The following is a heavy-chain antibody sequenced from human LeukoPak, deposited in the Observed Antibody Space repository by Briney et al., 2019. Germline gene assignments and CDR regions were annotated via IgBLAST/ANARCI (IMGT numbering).Heavy chain of an antibody. J-gene: IGHJ4*02. V-gene: IGHV4-34*01. CDR2: INHSGST. Sequence: PSETLSLTCAVYGGSFSGYYWSWIRQPPGKGLEWIGEINHSGSTNYNPSLKSRVTISVDTSKNQFSLKLSSVTAADTAVYYCARRRLAAAFDYWGQGTLVTVSS. D-gene: IGHD6-13*01. CDR1: GGSFSGYY. CDR3: ARRRLAAAFDY.